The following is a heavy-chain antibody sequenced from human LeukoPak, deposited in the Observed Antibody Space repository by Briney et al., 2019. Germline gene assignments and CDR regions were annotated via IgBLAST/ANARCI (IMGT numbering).Heavy chain of an antibody. CDR3: ARDQRGTVVTPLDY. CDR1: GYTFTGYY. V-gene: IGHV1-2*02. D-gene: IGHD4-23*01. Sequence: ASVKVSCKASGYTFTGYYMHWVRQAPGQGLEWMGWISPNSGGTNYAQKFQGRVTMTRDTSISTAYMELSRLRSDDTAVYYCARDQRGTVVTPLDYWGQGTLVTVSS. CDR2: ISPNSGGT. J-gene: IGHJ4*02.